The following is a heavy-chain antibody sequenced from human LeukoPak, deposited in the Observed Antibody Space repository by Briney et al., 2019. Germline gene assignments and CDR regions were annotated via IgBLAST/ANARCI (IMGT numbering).Heavy chain of an antibody. V-gene: IGHV3-66*01. Sequence: GGSLRLSCAASGFTVRSNYMSWVRQAPGEGLEWVSVIYTSGSTYYADSVKGRFTISRDDSKNTLHLQMNSLRAEDTAVYYCASYAISRYFDYWGQGTLVTVSS. D-gene: IGHD2-8*01. CDR2: IYTSGST. J-gene: IGHJ4*02. CDR3: ASYAISRYFDY. CDR1: GFTVRSNY.